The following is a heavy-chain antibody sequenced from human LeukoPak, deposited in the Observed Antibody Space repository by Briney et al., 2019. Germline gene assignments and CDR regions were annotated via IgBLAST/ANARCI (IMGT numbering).Heavy chain of an antibody. V-gene: IGHV4-34*01. J-gene: IGHJ4*02. Sequence: SETLSLTCAVYGGSFSGYYWSWIRQPPGKGLEWIGNFYHSGNTYYNPSLKSRVTISVDTSKNQFSLRLTSVTAADTAVYYCARGDSNYDYWGQGTLVTVSS. CDR1: GGSFSGYY. CDR3: ARGDSNYDY. CDR2: FYHSGNT. D-gene: IGHD4-11*01.